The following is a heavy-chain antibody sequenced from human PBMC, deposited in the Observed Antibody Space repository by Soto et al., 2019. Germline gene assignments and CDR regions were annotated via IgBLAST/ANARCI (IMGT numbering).Heavy chain of an antibody. CDR3: ARSNYPGSSLDL. CDR2: INSDESIT. Sequence: PGGSLRLSCAASGFSFTRYWMHWVRLGPGKGLVWVSRINSDESITSYADSVRGRFTISRDNAKNTVYLQMNNLRGEDTAVYYCARSNYPGSSLDLWGQGTLVTVSS. D-gene: IGHD1-26*01. V-gene: IGHV3-74*01. CDR1: GFSFTRYW. J-gene: IGHJ5*02.